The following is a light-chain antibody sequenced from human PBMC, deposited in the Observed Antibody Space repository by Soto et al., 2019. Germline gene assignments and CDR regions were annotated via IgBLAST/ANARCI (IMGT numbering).Light chain of an antibody. J-gene: IGKJ5*01. V-gene: IGKV1-39*01. Sequence: DIQMTQSPSSLSASVGDRVTITCRASQNIGVYLNWYQKKPGKAPELLIHAASSLQSGVPPTFSGSGSGTDFTLTISSLEPEDFAVYYCQQRSNWPPAFGQGTRLEIK. CDR2: AAS. CDR3: QQRSNWPPA. CDR1: QNIGVY.